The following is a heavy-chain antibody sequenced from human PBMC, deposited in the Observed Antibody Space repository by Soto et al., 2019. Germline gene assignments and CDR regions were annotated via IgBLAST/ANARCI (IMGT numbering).Heavy chain of an antibody. V-gene: IGHV2-5*02. D-gene: IGHD6-6*01. CDR1: GFSLSTSGVG. Sequence: QITLKESGPTLVKPTQTLTLTCTFSGFSLSTSGVGVGWIRQPPGKALEWLALIYWDDDKRYSPSLKSRLTITKDTSKNQVVLTMTNMDPVDTATYYCAHFFSSWYLESWYFDLWGRGTLVTVSS. CDR3: AHFFSSWYLESWYFDL. J-gene: IGHJ2*01. CDR2: IYWDDDK.